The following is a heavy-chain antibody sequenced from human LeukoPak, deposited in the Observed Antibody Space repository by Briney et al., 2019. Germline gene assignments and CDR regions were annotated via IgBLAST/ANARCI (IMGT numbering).Heavy chain of an antibody. CDR1: GYTFTSYY. Sequence: ASVKVSCKASGYTFTSYYMHWVRQAPGQGLEWMGIINPSGGSTSYAQKFQGRVTMTRDMSTSTVYMELSSLRSDDTAVYYCARDFRYYGSGSYVYYYYYMDVWGKGTTVTISS. J-gene: IGHJ6*03. D-gene: IGHD3-10*01. CDR3: ARDFRYYGSGSYVYYYYYMDV. V-gene: IGHV1-46*01. CDR2: INPSGGST.